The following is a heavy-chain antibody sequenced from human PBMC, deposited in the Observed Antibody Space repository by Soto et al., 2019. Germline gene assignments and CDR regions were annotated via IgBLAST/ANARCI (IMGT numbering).Heavy chain of an antibody. CDR1: GFTFSKYW. CDR3: TKMGGFDY. J-gene: IGHJ4*02. CDR2: ITSDGAST. V-gene: IGHV3-74*01. D-gene: IGHD3-16*01. Sequence: GGSLRLSCAASGFTFSKYWMHWVRQPPGIGLEWLSRITSDGASTSYADSVKGRFTISRDNANNTVYLQMNSLRAEDTAVYYCTKMGGFDYWGQGTLVTVSS.